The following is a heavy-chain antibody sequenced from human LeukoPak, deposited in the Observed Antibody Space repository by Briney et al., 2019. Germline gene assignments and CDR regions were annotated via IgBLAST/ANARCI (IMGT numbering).Heavy chain of an antibody. J-gene: IGHJ4*02. CDR2: ISGSGGST. CDR3: VKDRTPYLDGSDYSFDY. Sequence: PGGSLRLSCAASGFTFSIYGMSWVRQAPGKGLEWVSAISGSGGSTRYADSVKGRFTISRDNAKNTLYLQMKSQRAEDTAVYYCVKDRTPYLDGSDYSFDYWGQGTLVTVSS. V-gene: IGHV3-23*01. CDR1: GFTFSIYG. D-gene: IGHD3-22*01.